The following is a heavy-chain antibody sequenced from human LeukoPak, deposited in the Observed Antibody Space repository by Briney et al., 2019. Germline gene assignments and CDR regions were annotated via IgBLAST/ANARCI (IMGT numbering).Heavy chain of an antibody. CDR1: GGSISSGSYY. J-gene: IGHJ5*02. CDR3: ARDLEVRGWVWFDP. CDR2: IYTSGST. D-gene: IGHD3-10*01. V-gene: IGHV4-61*02. Sequence: PSETLSLTCTVSGGSISSGSYYWSWIRQPAGKGLEWIGRIYTSGSTNYNPSLKSRVTISVDTSKNQFSLKLSSVTAADTAVYYCARDLEVRGWVWFDPWGQGTLVTVSS.